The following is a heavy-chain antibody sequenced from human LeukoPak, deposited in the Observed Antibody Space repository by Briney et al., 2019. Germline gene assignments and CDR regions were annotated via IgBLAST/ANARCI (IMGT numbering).Heavy chain of an antibody. Sequence: GGSLRLSCAASGFTFSSYSMNWVRQAPGKGLEWVSSISSSSSYIYYVDSVKGRFTISRDNAKNSLYLQMNSLRAEDTAVYYCARDPGIAAAGTSGYWGQGTLVTVSS. V-gene: IGHV3-21*01. CDR1: GFTFSSYS. J-gene: IGHJ4*02. CDR2: ISSSSSYI. D-gene: IGHD6-13*01. CDR3: ARDPGIAAAGTSGY.